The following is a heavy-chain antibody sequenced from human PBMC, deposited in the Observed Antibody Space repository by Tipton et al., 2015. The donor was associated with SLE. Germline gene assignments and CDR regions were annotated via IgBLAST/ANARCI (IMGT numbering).Heavy chain of an antibody. J-gene: IGHJ3*02. V-gene: IGHV4-59*01. CDR1: GGSISSYY. Sequence: TLSLTCTVSGGSISSYYWSWIRQPPGKGLEWIGYIYYSGSTNYNPSLKSRVTMSLDRSKNQFSLKLSSVTAADTAVYYCARDFEGIANPLGAFDIWGQGTMVTVSS. CDR3: ARDFEGIANPLGAFDI. CDR2: IYYSGST. D-gene: IGHD6-13*01.